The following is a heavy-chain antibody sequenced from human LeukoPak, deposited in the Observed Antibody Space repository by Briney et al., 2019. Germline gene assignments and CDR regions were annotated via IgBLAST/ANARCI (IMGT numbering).Heavy chain of an antibody. CDR2: IIPIFGTA. D-gene: IGHD2-15*01. V-gene: IGHV1-69*05. CDR1: GGTFSSYA. Sequence: SVKVSCKASGGTFSSYAISWVRQAPGQGLEWMGRIIPIFGTANYAQKFQGRVTITTDESTSTAYMELSSLRSDDTAVYYCARDPSAYCSGGSCSDVWGQGTLVTVSS. J-gene: IGHJ4*02. CDR3: ARDPSAYCSGGSCSDV.